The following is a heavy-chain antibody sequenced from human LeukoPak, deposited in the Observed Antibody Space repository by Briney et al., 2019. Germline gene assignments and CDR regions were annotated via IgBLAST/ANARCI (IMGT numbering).Heavy chain of an antibody. D-gene: IGHD3-16*01. V-gene: IGHV1-46*01. CDR3: ARGGGGVSGPSDPYWYFDL. CDR2: INPSGGST. Sequence: EASVKVSCKASGYTFTSYYMHWVRQAPGQGLEWMGIINPSGGSTSYAQKFQGRVTMTRDTSTSTVCMELSSLRSEDTAVYYCARGGGGVSGPSDPYWYFDLWGRGTLVTVSS. CDR1: GYTFTSYY. J-gene: IGHJ2*01.